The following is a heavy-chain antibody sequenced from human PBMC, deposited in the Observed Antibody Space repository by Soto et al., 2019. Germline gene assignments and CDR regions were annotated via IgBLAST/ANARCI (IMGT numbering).Heavy chain of an antibody. CDR2: ISNDGSST. CDR1: GFTSSSYW. V-gene: IGHV3-74*01. J-gene: IGHJ3*02. CDR3: ARDKYYYDSSDHFSADAFDI. Sequence: EVQLVESGGGLVQPGGSLRLSCAASGFTSSSYWIHWVRQAPGKGLVWVSRISNDGSSTNYADSVKGRFTISRDNAKNTVYLQTNSLRAEDTAVYYCARDKYYYDSSDHFSADAFDIWGQGTMVTVSS. D-gene: IGHD3-22*01.